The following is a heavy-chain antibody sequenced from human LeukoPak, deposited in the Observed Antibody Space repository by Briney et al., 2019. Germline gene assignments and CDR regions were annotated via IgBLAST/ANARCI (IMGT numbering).Heavy chain of an antibody. CDR3: ASPPMSSSGYYFEY. Sequence: GGSLRLSCAASGFTLSSYEMNWVRQAPGKGLEWVSCIRSSGDTIYYADSVRGRFTISRDNAKNSLYLQMNSLRAEGTSVYYCASPPMSSSGYYFEYWGQGTLVTVSS. CDR2: IRSSGDTI. J-gene: IGHJ4*02. CDR1: GFTLSSYE. D-gene: IGHD6-6*01. V-gene: IGHV3-48*03.